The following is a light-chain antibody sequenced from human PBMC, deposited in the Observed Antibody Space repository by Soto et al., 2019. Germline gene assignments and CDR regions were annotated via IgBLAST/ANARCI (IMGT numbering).Light chain of an antibody. V-gene: IGKV1-5*01. CDR3: QQYNSYSWT. J-gene: IGKJ1*01. Sequence: DIEMSQSPSSLSASVGDRVTITFRASPSLNRWLAWYQQKPGKAPKLLIYDASSLQSGVPSSFSGRGSCTEFALTISSLQPDYFATYYCQQYNSYSWTCGPGTKVESK. CDR1: PSLNRW. CDR2: DAS.